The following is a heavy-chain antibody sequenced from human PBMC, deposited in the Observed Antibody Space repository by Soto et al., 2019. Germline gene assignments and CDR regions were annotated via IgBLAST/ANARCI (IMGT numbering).Heavy chain of an antibody. D-gene: IGHD1-20*01. CDR1: GGSINSSIYY. CDR3: ARLGIRGMLHYFYS. V-gene: IGHV4-39*01. CDR2: IYYSGSI. J-gene: IGHJ4*02. Sequence: PSETLSLTCTVSGGSINSSIYYWGWIRQPPGKGLEWIGSIYYSGSIYYNPSLKSRVTISVDTSKNQFSLKLSSVTAADTAVYFCARLGIRGMLHYFYSWGRGTLVTVSS.